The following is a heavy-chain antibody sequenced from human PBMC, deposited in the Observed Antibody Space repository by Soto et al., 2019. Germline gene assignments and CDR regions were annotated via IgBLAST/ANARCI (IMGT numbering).Heavy chain of an antibody. CDR3: CKSPTRGV. Sequence: EVQLVESGGGLVQPGGSLRLSCAASGYAVGSNYMSWVRQAPGKGLEWVSVIYSGGNIYYADSVKNRFAVSRDNSKNTLHLQMSSLRADDTSVYYCCKSPTRGVWGKGTTVTVSS. J-gene: IGHJ6*04. CDR1: GYAVGSNY. V-gene: IGHV3-66*01. CDR2: IYSGGNI. D-gene: IGHD4-4*01.